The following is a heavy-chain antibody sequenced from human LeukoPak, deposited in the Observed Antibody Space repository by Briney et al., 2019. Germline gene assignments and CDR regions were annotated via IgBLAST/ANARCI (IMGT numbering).Heavy chain of an antibody. Sequence: GTSVKVSCKASGFTFTSSAMQWVRQARGQRLEWIGWIVVGSGNTNYAQKFQERVTITRDMSTSTAYMELSSLRSEDTAVYYCARDEGRNYDYVWGSYLTDKFDYWGQGTLVTVSS. J-gene: IGHJ4*02. CDR1: GFTFTSSA. D-gene: IGHD3-16*01. V-gene: IGHV1-58*02. CDR2: IVVGSGNT. CDR3: ARDEGRNYDYVWGSYLTDKFDY.